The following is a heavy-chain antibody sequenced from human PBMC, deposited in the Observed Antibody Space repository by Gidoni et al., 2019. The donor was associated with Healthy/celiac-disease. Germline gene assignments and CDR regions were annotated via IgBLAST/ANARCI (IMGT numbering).Heavy chain of an antibody. Sequence: QLQLQESGPGLVKPSETLSLTCPVSGGSISSSSYYWGWIRQPPGKGLEWIGSIYYSGSTYYNPSLKSRVTISVDTSKNQFSLKLSSVTAADTAVYYCARETLGELFYYYYGMDVWGQGTTVTVSS. V-gene: IGHV4-39*07. CDR1: GGSISSSSYY. D-gene: IGHD3-10*01. CDR3: ARETLGELFYYYYGMDV. CDR2: IYYSGST. J-gene: IGHJ6*02.